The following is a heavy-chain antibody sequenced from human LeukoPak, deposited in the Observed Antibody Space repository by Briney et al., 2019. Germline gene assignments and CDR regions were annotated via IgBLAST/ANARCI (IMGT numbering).Heavy chain of an antibody. CDR2: IYYSGST. V-gene: IGHV4-61*01. D-gene: IGHD2-8*01. CDR3: TRSTNLEAFDI. CDR1: GGSFTSGTYY. Sequence: SETLSLTCTVSGGSFTSGTYYWSWIRQPPGKGLEWIGYIYYSGSTNYNPSLKSRVTVSVDTSKNQCSLKLSSVTTADTAVYYCTRSTNLEAFDIWGQGTMVTVSS. J-gene: IGHJ3*02.